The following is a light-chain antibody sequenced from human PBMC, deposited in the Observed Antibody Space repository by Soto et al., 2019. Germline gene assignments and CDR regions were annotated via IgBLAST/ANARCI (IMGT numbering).Light chain of an antibody. CDR3: SSYTSSISYVV. Sequence: QSALTQPASVSGSPGQSITISCTGTSSDVGGYNYVSWYQHHPGKAPKLMIYDVSNRPSGVSNRFSGSKSGNTASLTISGLQAEDEADYYCSSYTSSISYVVFGGGTMLTVL. J-gene: IGLJ2*01. CDR2: DVS. V-gene: IGLV2-14*03. CDR1: SSDVGGYNY.